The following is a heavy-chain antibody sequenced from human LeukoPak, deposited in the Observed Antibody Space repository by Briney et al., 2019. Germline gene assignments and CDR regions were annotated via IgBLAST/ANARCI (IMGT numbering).Heavy chain of an antibody. Sequence: ASVKVSCKALGYSFTSHYIHWVRHAPAQGIEWMGIIHPRGGSARYAQKFQGRVTMTTDTSTSTVYMEVSRLTSEDTAVYDCERHFVNYSETSGDALDIWGQGTMVTVSS. CDR1: GYSFTSHY. V-gene: IGHV1-46*01. J-gene: IGHJ3*02. CDR2: IHPRGGSA. CDR3: ERHFVNYSETSGDALDI. D-gene: IGHD3-22*01.